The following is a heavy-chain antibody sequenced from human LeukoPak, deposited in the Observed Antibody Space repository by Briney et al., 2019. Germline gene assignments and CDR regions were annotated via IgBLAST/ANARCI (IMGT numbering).Heavy chain of an antibody. V-gene: IGHV4-59*01. Sequence: SETLSLTCTVSGGSISSYYWSWIRQPPGKGLEWIGYIYYSGSTHYNPSLKSRVTISVDTSKNQFSLKLRSVTAADTAVYYCACLTTADAFDIWGQGTMVTVSS. CDR2: IYYSGST. CDR1: GGSISSYY. J-gene: IGHJ3*02. D-gene: IGHD3-22*01. CDR3: ACLTTADAFDI.